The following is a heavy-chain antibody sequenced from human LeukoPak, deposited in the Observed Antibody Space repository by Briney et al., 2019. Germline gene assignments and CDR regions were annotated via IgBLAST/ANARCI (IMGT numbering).Heavy chain of an antibody. D-gene: IGHD4-17*01. CDR2: IIPIFGTA. CDR3: ARWFNGDPTFDY. CDR1: GGTFSSYA. Sequence: GASVKVSCKASGGTFSSYAISWVRQAPGQGLEWMGGIIPIFGTANYAQKFQGRVTITADESTSTAYMGLSSLRSEDTAVYYCARWFNGDPTFDYWGQGTLVTVSS. V-gene: IGHV1-69*13. J-gene: IGHJ4*02.